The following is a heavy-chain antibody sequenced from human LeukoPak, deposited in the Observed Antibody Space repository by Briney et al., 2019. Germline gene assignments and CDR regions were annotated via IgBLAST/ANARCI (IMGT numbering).Heavy chain of an antibody. V-gene: IGHV3-66*02. Sequence: GGSLRLSCAVSGFTVSSNYMSWVRQAPGKGLEWVSVIYSGGSTYYADSVKGRFTISRDNSKNTLYLQMNSLRAEDTAVYYCGKTTTGYSSGRYPGWPVDYWGQGTLVTVSS. D-gene: IGHD6-19*01. J-gene: IGHJ4*02. CDR2: IYSGGST. CDR3: GKTTTGYSSGRYPGWPVDY. CDR1: GFTVSSNY.